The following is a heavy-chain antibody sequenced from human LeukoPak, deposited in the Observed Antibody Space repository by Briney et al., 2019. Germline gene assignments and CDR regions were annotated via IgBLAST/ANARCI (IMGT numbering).Heavy chain of an antibody. V-gene: IGHV3-23*01. D-gene: IGHD1-26*01. CDR2: ISGSGGST. CDR3: AKGPRYSGSYPPDY. Sequence: GGSLRLSCAASGFTFSSYAMSWVCQAPGKGLEWVSAISGSGGSTYYADSVKGRFTISRDNSKNTLYLQMNSLRAEDTAVYYCAKGPRYSGSYPPDYWGQGTLVTVSS. CDR1: GFTFSSYA. J-gene: IGHJ4*02.